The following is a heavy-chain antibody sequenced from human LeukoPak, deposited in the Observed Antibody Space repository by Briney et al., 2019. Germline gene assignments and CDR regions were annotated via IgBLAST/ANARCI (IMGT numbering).Heavy chain of an antibody. D-gene: IGHD3-16*01. J-gene: IGHJ4*02. CDR1: GFTFSSSA. CDR3: SKDQGGESPHYLDS. Sequence: GGSPRLSCAASGFTFSSSAMSWVRQVPGKGLEWVSGISASGGSTYYADSVRGRFTISRDNSKNTLYVQMNSLRDEDTAVYYGSKDQGGESPHYLDSLGQGTLVTVSS. V-gene: IGHV3-23*01. CDR2: ISASGGST.